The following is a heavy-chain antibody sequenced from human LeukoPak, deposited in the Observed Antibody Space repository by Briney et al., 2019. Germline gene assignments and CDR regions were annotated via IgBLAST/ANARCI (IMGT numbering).Heavy chain of an antibody. CDR1: GFNFTNAW. Sequence: GGSLRLSCAASGFNFTNAWMNWVRQAPGEGLEWVGRIKSNTDGGTTDYAAPVKGRFTISRDDSKNTLFLQMNSLKTEDTAVYYCASRTVAARPLGPWGQGTLVTVSS. CDR2: IKSNTDGGTT. CDR3: ASRTVAARPLGP. D-gene: IGHD6-6*01. J-gene: IGHJ5*02. V-gene: IGHV3-15*07.